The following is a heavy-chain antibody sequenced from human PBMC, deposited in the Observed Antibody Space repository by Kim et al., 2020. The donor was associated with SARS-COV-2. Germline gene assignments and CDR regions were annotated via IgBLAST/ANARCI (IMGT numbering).Heavy chain of an antibody. D-gene: IGHD6-13*01. J-gene: IGHJ5*02. V-gene: IGHV3-9*01. CDR1: GFTFDDYA. CDR3: AKDPYASTWNWFDP. CDR2: ISWNSGTI. Sequence: GGSLRLSCAASGFTFDDYAMHWVRQAPWKGLEWVSGISWNSGTIGYADSVKGRFTIYRDNAKNSLYLQMNSLRPEDTAFYYCAKDPYASTWNWFDPWGQGTLVTVSS.